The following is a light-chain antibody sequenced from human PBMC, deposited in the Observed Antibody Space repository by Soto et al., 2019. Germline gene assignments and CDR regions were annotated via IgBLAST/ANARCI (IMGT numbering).Light chain of an antibody. CDR3: QHYNNWPPWT. V-gene: IGKV3-15*01. CDR1: QSVSSN. J-gene: IGKJ1*01. Sequence: EIVMTQSPATQSVSPGERATLSCRASQSVSSNLAWYQQKPGQAPRLLIYGASTRATGIPARFIGSGSGTEFNLTISSLQSEDFAVYYCQHYNNWPPWTFGQGTKVEIK. CDR2: GAS.